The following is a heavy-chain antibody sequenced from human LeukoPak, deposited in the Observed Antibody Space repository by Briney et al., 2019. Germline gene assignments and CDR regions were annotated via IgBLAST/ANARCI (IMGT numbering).Heavy chain of an antibody. CDR1: GYTFTGYY. J-gene: IGHJ5*02. CDR3: ARGSFGSWFDP. CDR2: IIPIFGTA. V-gene: IGHV1-69*13. Sequence: GASVKVSCKASGYTFTGYYMHWVRQAPGQGLEWMGGIIPIFGTANYAQKFQGRVTITADESTSTAYMELSSLRSEDTAVYYCARGSFGSWFDPWGQGTLVTVSS. D-gene: IGHD3-16*01.